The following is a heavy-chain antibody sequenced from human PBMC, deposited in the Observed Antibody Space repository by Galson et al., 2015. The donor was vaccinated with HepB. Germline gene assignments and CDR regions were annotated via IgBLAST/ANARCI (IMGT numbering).Heavy chain of an antibody. J-gene: IGHJ6*03. Sequence: SLRLSCAASGFTFSSYGMHWVRQAPGKGLEWVAVISYDGSNKYYADSVKGRFTISRDNSKNTLYLQMNSLRAEDTAVYYCAKEGGWGLQTYYYMDVWGKGTTVTVSS. V-gene: IGHV3-30*18. D-gene: IGHD1-26*01. CDR2: ISYDGSNK. CDR3: AKEGGWGLQTYYYMDV. CDR1: GFTFSSYG.